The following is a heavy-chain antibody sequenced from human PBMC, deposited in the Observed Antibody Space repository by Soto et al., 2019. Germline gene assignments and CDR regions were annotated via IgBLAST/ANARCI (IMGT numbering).Heavy chain of an antibody. J-gene: IGHJ5*02. V-gene: IGHV4-31*03. CDR1: GGSISSGGSY. Sequence: SETLSLTCSVSGGSISSGGSYWTWIRQHPGKDLEWLGYIYYSGSTHYNPSLSSRITISVDTSNNQFSLKLTSVTAADTAVYYCARDLSLGYSSSSVPWFDPWGQGTLVTVSS. CDR2: IYYSGST. CDR3: ARDLSLGYSSSSVPWFDP. D-gene: IGHD6-6*01.